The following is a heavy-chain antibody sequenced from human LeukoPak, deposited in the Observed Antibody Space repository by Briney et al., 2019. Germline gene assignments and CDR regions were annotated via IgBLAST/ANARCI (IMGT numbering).Heavy chain of an antibody. J-gene: IGHJ6*02. Sequence: GGSLRLSCAASGFTFSSYAMSWVRQAPGKGLEWVSAISGSGGSTYYADSVKGRFTISRDNSKNTLYLQMNSLRAEDTAVYYCARAEDSSGYYFCHYYGMDVWGQGTTVTVSS. CDR2: ISGSGGST. CDR1: GFTFSSYA. CDR3: ARAEDSSGYYFCHYYGMDV. V-gene: IGHV3-23*01. D-gene: IGHD3-22*01.